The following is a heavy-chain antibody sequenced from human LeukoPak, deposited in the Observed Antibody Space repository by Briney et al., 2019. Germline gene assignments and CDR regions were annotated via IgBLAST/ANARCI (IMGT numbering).Heavy chain of an antibody. CDR3: LAISSWYYFDY. J-gene: IGHJ4*02. CDR1: GYSISRGYY. CDR2: TYHSGST. V-gene: IGHV4-38-2*01. Sequence: SETLSLTCAVSGYSISRGYYWGWIRQPPGKGLEWIGSTYHSGSTYYNPSLKSRVTISVDTSKNQFSLKLSSVTAADTAVYYCLAISSWYYFDYWGQGTLVTVSS. D-gene: IGHD6-13*01.